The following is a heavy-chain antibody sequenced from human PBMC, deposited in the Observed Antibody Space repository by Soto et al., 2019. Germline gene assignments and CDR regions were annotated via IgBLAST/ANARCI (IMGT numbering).Heavy chain of an antibody. D-gene: IGHD2-15*01. V-gene: IGHV3-23*01. J-gene: IGHJ4*02. CDR3: AKGGSASCYSKLDC. CDR2: ISGSDAST. Sequence: WVSLRLACGAGTLSFSKFSMTLFRQAPGKGLEWVSVISGSDASTYYTGAVKGRFTISRDNSKNTMYLQMNGLRVEDTAVYYCAKGGSASCYSKLDCWGQGTLVTVSS. CDR1: TLSFSKFS.